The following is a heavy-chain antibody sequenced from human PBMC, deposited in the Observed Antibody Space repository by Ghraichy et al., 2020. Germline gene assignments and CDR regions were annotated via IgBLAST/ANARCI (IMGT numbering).Heavy chain of an antibody. CDR3: AKGWGYYYDYMGV. J-gene: IGHJ6*03. V-gene: IGHV3-30*02. CDR1: GFTFSTHG. CDR2: IHYDGSSK. Sequence: GESLNISCVASGFTFSTHGMHWVRQTPGKGLEWVAFIHYDGSSKYYADSVKGRFTISRDNSKSTLYVQMNSLRLEDTAVYYCAKGWGYYYDYMGVWGKGTTVIVSS. D-gene: IGHD7-27*01.